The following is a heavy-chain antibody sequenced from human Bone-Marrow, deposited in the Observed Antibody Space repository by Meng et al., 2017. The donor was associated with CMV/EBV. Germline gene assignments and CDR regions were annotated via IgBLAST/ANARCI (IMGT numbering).Heavy chain of an antibody. CDR2: INGDATRT. D-gene: IGHD5-18*01. CDR1: GFTFTKHW. Sequence: GESLKISCAASGFTFTKHWMHWVRQAPGKGLEWVSRINGDATRTSYVDSVEGRFTITRDNAKNTVHLQMNSLGVEDTAVYYCARDRGFSYGFSTWGLGTLVTVSS. CDR3: ARDRGFSYGFST. J-gene: IGHJ5*02. V-gene: IGHV3-74*01.